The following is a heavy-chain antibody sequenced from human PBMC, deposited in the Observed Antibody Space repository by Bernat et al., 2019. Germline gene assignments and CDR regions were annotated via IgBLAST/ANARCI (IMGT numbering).Heavy chain of an antibody. CDR3: VRISNCAFVS. D-gene: IGHD3-3*02. J-gene: IGHJ4*02. V-gene: IGHV3-43*02. CDR1: GFTFDDYV. CDR2: ISHDSTAT. Sequence: ELQLVESGGGSTQPGGSLRLSCAGTGFTFDDYVMHWVRQAPGMDLEWVSRISHDSTATSYADSVKGRFTISRDNINKTLYLQMNSLRIEDTALYYCVRISNCAFVSWGQGTLVTVSS.